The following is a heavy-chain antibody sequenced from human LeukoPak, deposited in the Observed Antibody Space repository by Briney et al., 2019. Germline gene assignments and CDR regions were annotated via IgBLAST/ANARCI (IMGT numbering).Heavy chain of an antibody. CDR1: GGSISSSSYY. CDR2: IYYSGST. J-gene: IGHJ4*02. D-gene: IGHD5-18*01. CDR3: ARVSGYSYGLFDY. V-gene: IGHV4-39*07. Sequence: PSETLSLTCTVSGGSISSSSYYWGWIRQPPGKGLEWIGSIYYSGSTYYNPSLKSRVTISVDTSKNQFSLKLSSVTAADTAVYYCARVSGYSYGLFDYWGQGTLVTASS.